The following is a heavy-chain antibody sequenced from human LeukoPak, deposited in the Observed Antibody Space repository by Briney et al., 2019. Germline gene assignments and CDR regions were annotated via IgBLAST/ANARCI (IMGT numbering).Heavy chain of an antibody. CDR3: ARDVEAVAGRYFAY. CDR1: GFTFSSYW. CDR2: IKEDGTKK. J-gene: IGHJ4*02. V-gene: IGHV3-7*03. D-gene: IGHD6-19*01. Sequence: GGSPRLSCAASGFTFSSYWMTWVRQAPGKGLEWVANIKEDGTKKNYVDSVKGRFTISRDNAKNSLYLQMNSLRAEDTAVYYCARDVEAVAGRYFAYWGQGALVTVSS.